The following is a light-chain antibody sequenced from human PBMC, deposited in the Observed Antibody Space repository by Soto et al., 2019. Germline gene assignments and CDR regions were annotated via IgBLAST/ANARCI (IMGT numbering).Light chain of an antibody. J-gene: IGKJ4*01. CDR2: GAS. CDR3: QQYSSWPLS. V-gene: IGKV3-15*01. CDR1: QSVSGN. Sequence: EIVLTQSPATLSMSPGETATLSCRASQSVSGNLAWYQQKPGQAPRLLIYGASTRATDIPARFSGGGSGTEFTLTITSLQSEDFAVYYCQQYSSWPLSFGGGTKVDIK.